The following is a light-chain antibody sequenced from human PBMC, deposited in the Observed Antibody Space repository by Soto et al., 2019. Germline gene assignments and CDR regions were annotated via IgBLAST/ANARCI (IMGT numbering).Light chain of an antibody. J-gene: IGLJ1*01. CDR3: CSYAGSSTLYV. V-gene: IGLV2-23*01. CDR2: EGS. Sequence: VLTQPASVSGSPGQSITISCTGTSSDVGSYNLVSWYQQHPGKAPKLMIYEGSKRPSGVSNRFSGSKSGNTASLTISGLQVEDEADYYCCSYAGSSTLYVFGTGTKVTAL. CDR1: SSDVGSYNL.